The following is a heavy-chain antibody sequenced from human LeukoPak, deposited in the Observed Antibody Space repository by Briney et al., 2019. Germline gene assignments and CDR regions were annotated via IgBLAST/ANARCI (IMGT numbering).Heavy chain of an antibody. Sequence: PGGSLRLSCAASGFTFSSYWMHWVRQAPGKGLVWVSRINSDGSTTSYADPVKGRFTISRDNAKNTLYLQMNSLRAEETAVYYCTRDLGVAALDNWGQGTLVTVSS. CDR1: GFTFSSYW. V-gene: IGHV3-74*01. CDR2: INSDGSTT. J-gene: IGHJ4*02. CDR3: TRDLGVAALDN. D-gene: IGHD6-19*01.